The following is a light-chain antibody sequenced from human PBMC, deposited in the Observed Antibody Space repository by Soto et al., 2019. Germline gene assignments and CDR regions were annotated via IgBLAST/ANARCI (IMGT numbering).Light chain of an antibody. Sequence: EIVMTQSPATLSVSPGERATLSCRASQSVSSTSLAWYQQKPGQAPRLLMYGASSRATGTPDRISGGGSGTDFTLTISRLEPEDFAVYYCQQYGSSGTFGQGTKVDTK. CDR3: QQYGSSGT. V-gene: IGKV3-20*01. J-gene: IGKJ1*01. CDR2: GAS. CDR1: QSVSSTS.